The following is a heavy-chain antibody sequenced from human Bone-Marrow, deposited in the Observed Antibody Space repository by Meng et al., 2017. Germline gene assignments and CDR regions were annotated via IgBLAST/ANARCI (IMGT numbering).Heavy chain of an antibody. CDR1: GGSISASSFY. V-gene: IGHV4-39*07. J-gene: IGHJ4*02. CDR2: LHDSGST. Sequence: PQLQESGPGLVKPSETLSLTCNVSGGSISASSFYWGWIRQAPGKGLEWIGTLHDSGSTYYNPSLKSRVTISADTSNSQFSLKLSSVTAADTAVYYCAREWGTLATAADDYWGQGTLVTVSS. CDR3: AREWGTLATAADDY. D-gene: IGHD6-13*01.